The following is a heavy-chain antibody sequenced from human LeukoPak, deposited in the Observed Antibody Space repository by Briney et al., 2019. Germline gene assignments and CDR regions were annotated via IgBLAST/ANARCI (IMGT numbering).Heavy chain of an antibody. J-gene: IGHJ3*02. CDR3: ARQHILVVTATRVAGAFNI. CDR1: GGSISSSSYY. CDR2: IYYSGST. D-gene: IGHD2-21*02. Sequence: SETLSLTCTVSGGSISSSSYYWGWIRQPPGKGLEWIGSIYYSGSTYYNPSLQSRVTISADTPKNQFSLKLSSVTAADTAVYYCARQHILVVTATRVAGAFNIWGQGTMVTVSS. V-gene: IGHV4-39*01.